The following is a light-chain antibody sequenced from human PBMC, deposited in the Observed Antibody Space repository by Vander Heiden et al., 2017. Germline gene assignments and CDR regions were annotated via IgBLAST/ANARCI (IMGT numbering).Light chain of an antibody. CDR2: DVS. Sequence: QAALTQPASVSGPPGQSITISTTRSSSDIGGYNYVSWYQQHPGKAPKLMIHDVSDRPSGVSNRFSGSKSGNTASLTISGLQAEDEADYYCCSYTSSSTLYVFGTGTKVTVL. J-gene: IGLJ1*01. V-gene: IGLV2-14*03. CDR3: CSYTSSSTLYV. CDR1: SSDIGGYNY.